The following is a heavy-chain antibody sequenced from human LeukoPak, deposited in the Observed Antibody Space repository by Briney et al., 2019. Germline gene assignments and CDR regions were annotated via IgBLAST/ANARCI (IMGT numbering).Heavy chain of an antibody. CDR2: IYYSGST. D-gene: IGHD1-26*01. CDR3: ARDLTPGIVGAPHYYYYGMDV. V-gene: IGHV4-59*01. J-gene: IGHJ6*02. Sequence: PSETLSLTCTVSGGSISSYHWSWIRQPPGKGLEWIGYIYYSGSTNYNPSLKSRVTISVDTSKNQFSLKLSSVTAADTAVYYCARDLTPGIVGAPHYYYYGMDVWGQGTTVTVSS. CDR1: GGSISSYH.